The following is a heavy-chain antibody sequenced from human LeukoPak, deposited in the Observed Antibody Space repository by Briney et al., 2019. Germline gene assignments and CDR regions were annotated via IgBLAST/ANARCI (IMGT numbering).Heavy chain of an antibody. CDR2: LYSGGST. Sequence: GGSLRLSCVVSGFTVSSNFMSWVRQAPGKGLEWVSVLYSGGSTYYADSVKGRFTISRDNSKNTLYLQMNSLRAEDTAVYYCARLQLWESPSNYWGQGTLVTVSS. CDR1: GFTVSSNF. CDR3: ARLQLWESPSNY. J-gene: IGHJ4*02. D-gene: IGHD5-18*01. V-gene: IGHV3-66*02.